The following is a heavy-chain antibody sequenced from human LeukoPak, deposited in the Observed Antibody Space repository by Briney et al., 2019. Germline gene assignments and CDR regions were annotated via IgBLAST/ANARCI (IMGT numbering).Heavy chain of an antibody. J-gene: IGHJ5*02. Sequence: SETLSLTCTVSGGSISNYYWSWIRQPPGKGLEWIGYIYYSGSTNYNPSLRSRVTISVDTSKNQFSLKLSSVTAADTAVYYCATAMVRGVRDWFDPWGQGTLVTVSS. V-gene: IGHV4-59*08. CDR2: IYYSGST. CDR3: ATAMVRGVRDWFDP. D-gene: IGHD3-10*01. CDR1: GGSISNYY.